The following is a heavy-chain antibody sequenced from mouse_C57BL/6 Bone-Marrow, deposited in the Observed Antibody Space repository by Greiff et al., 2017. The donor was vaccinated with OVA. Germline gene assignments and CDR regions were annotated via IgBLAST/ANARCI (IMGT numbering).Heavy chain of an antibody. V-gene: IGHV8-12*01. Sequence: QVTLKESGPGILQSSQTLSLTCSFSGFSLSTSGMGVSWIRQPSGKGLEWLAHIYWDDDKRYNPSLKSRLTISKDTSRNQVFLKITSVDPADTATYYCARKGDYYGSSYGFAYWGQGTLVTVSA. CDR3: ARKGDYYGSSYGFAY. J-gene: IGHJ3*01. CDR1: GFSLSTSGMG. CDR2: IYWDDDK. D-gene: IGHD1-1*01.